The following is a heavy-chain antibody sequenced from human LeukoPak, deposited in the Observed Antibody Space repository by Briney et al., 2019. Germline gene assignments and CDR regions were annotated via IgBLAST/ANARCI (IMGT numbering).Heavy chain of an antibody. CDR2: INPNSGGT. V-gene: IGHV1-2*02. CDR1: GYTFTGYY. CDR3: ARVDDYGGNSILLFDY. J-gene: IGHJ4*02. D-gene: IGHD4-23*01. Sequence: ASVKVSCKASGYTFTGYYMHWVRQAPGQGLEWMGWINPNSGGTNYAQKFQGRVTMTRDTSISTAYMELSRLRSDDTAVYYCARVDDYGGNSILLFDYWGQGTLVTVSS.